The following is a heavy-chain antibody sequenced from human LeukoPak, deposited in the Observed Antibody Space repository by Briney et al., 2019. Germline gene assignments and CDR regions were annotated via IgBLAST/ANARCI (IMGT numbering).Heavy chain of an antibody. V-gene: IGHV3-15*01. CDR3: TVVNYGSGSYPLGY. CDR1: GFTFSHAW. CDR2: IKSKTDGGTT. J-gene: IGHJ4*02. Sequence: GGSLRLSCAASGFTFSHAWMSWVRQAPGKGLEWVGRIKSKTDGGTTDYAAPVKGRFTISRGDSKNTLYLQMNSLKTEDTAVYYCTVVNYGSGSYPLGYWGQGTLVTVSS. D-gene: IGHD3-10*01.